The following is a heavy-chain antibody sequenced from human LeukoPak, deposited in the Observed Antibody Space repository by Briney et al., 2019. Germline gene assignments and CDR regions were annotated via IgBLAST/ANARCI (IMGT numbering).Heavy chain of an antibody. CDR1: GGSFSGYY. J-gene: IGHJ4*02. D-gene: IGHD6-6*01. CDR2: INHSGST. CDR3: ASQIAARDFDY. Sequence: PSETLSLTCAVYGGSFSGYYWSWLRQPPGKGLEWIGEINHSGSTNYNPSLKSRVTISVDTSKNQFSLKLSSVTAADTAVYYCASQIAARDFDYWGQGTLVTVSS. V-gene: IGHV4-34*01.